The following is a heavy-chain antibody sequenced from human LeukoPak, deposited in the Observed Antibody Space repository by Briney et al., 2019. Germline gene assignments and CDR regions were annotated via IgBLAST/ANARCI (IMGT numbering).Heavy chain of an antibody. CDR1: GGSISSYY. CDR3: ARDFREAVAATWGAFDI. Sequence: SETLSLTCTVSGGSISSYYWSWTRQPPGKGLEWIGYIYYSGSTNYNPSLKSRVTISVDTSKNQFSLKLSSVTAADTAVYYCARDFREAVAATWGAFDIWGQGTMVTVSS. D-gene: IGHD2-15*01. V-gene: IGHV4-59*01. J-gene: IGHJ3*02. CDR2: IYYSGST.